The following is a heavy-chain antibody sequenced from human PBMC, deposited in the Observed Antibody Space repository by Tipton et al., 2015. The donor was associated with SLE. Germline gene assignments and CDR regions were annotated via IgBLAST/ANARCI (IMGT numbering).Heavy chain of an antibody. CDR2: IYYSGST. D-gene: IGHD2-21*02. CDR1: GGSISSGDYY. J-gene: IGHJ4*02. V-gene: IGHV4-31*02. Sequence: LRLSCTVSGGSISSGDYYWSWIRQPPGKGLEWIGYIYYSGSTYYNPSLKSRVTISVDTSKNQFSLKLSSVTAADTAVYYCARSIAYCGGDCYSFDYWGQGTLVTVSS. CDR3: ARSIAYCGGDCYSFDY.